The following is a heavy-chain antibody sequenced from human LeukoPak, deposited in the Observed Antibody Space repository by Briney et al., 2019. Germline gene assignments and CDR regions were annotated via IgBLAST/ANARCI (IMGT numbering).Heavy chain of an antibody. J-gene: IGHJ1*01. Sequence: PSETLSLTCSVSGDSVSRSDSYWDWIRQPPGKGLERSGTIYDSGRTYYSPSLKSRVTMSVDPSNNQFSLNLRSVTAADTALYYCARRRYYDGSGYLEWGQGTLLSVSS. CDR2: IYDSGRT. V-gene: IGHV4-39*01. CDR1: GDSVSRSDSY. CDR3: ARRRYYDGSGYLE. D-gene: IGHD3-22*01.